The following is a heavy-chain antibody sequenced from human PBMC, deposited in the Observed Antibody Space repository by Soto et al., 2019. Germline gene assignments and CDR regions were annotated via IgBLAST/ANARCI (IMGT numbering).Heavy chain of an antibody. CDR3: ARVTSMVRGVIDNWFDP. CDR1: GGTFSSYA. Sequence: ASVKVSCKAPGGTFSSYAIHWVRQAPGQGLEWMGGIIPMYGPAKYAQRFQGRVTITADESTTTVYMELTSLTSQDTAVYYCARVTSMVRGVIDNWFDPWGHGTLVTVSS. D-gene: IGHD3-10*01. CDR2: IIPMYGPA. V-gene: IGHV1-69*13. J-gene: IGHJ5*02.